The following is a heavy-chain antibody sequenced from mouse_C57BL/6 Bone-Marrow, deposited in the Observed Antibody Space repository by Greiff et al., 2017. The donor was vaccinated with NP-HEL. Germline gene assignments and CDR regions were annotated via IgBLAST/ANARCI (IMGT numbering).Heavy chain of an antibody. CDR3: ARTYYSNFAY. V-gene: IGHV1-76*01. CDR2: IYPGSGNT. CDR1: GYTFTDYY. D-gene: IGHD2-5*01. Sequence: VQLQQSGAELVRPGASVKLSCKASGYTFTDYYINWVKQRPGQGLEWIARIYPGSGNTYYNEKFKGKATLTAEKSSSTAYMQLSSLTSEDSAVYFCARTYYSNFAYWGQGTLVTVSA. J-gene: IGHJ3*01.